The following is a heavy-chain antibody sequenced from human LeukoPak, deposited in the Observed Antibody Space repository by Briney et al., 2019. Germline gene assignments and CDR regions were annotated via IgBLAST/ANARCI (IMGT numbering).Heavy chain of an antibody. CDR3: ARGGLLWFGELFPPFDY. CDR1: GYTFTSYG. J-gene: IGHJ4*02. D-gene: IGHD3-10*01. Sequence: ASVKVSCKASGYTFTSYGISWVRQAPGQGLEWMGWISAYNGNTNYAQKLQGGVTMTTDTSTSTAYMELRSLRSDDTAVYYCARGGLLWFGELFPPFDYWGQGTLVTVSS. V-gene: IGHV1-18*01. CDR2: ISAYNGNT.